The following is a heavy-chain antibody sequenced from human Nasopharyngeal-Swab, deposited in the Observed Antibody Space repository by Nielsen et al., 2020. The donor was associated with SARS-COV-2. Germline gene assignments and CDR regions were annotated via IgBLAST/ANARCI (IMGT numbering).Heavy chain of an antibody. D-gene: IGHD6-13*01. CDR2: ISGAGSST. CDR1: GFTFSSYA. CDR3: AKDAGGYSSS. J-gene: IGHJ4*02. V-gene: IGHV3-23*01. Sequence: GGSLRLSCVASGFTFSSYAMSWVRQAPGKGLNWVSAISGAGSSTYYADSVKGRFTISRDNSKNTLYLQMNSLRAEDTAVYYCAKDAGGYSSSWGQGTLVTVSS.